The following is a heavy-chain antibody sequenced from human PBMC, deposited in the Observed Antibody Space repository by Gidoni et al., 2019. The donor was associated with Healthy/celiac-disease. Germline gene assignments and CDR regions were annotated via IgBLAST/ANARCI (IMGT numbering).Heavy chain of an antibody. J-gene: IGHJ4*02. CDR2: ISSSGSTI. V-gene: IGHV3-48*03. CDR1: GFAFSSYE. Sequence: EVQLVESGGGLVQPGGSLRLSCAASGFAFSSYEMNWVRQAPGKGLEWVSYISSSGSTIYYADSVKGRFTISRDNAKNSLYLQRNSLRAEDTAVYYCARVGADDYGDYGGYFDYWGQGTLVTVSS. D-gene: IGHD4-17*01. CDR3: ARVGADDYGDYGGYFDY.